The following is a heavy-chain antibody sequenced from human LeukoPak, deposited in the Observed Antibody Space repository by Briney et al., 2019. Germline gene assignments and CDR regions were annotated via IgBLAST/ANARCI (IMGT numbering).Heavy chain of an antibody. J-gene: IGHJ5*02. V-gene: IGHV4-59*01. CDR3: ARATIFGGYNWFDP. CDR2: IYYSGST. CDR1: GGSISSYY. D-gene: IGHD3-3*01. Sequence: SETLSLTCTVSGGSISSYYWSWIRQPPGKGLEWIGYIYYSGSTNYNPSLKSRVTISVDTSKNQFSLKLSSVTAADTAVYYCARATIFGGYNWFDPWGQGTLVTVSS.